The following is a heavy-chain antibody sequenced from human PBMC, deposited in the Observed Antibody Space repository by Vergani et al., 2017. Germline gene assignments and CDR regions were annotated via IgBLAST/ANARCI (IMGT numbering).Heavy chain of an antibody. J-gene: IGHJ6*02. CDR1: GFTFSSYW. Sequence: EVQLVESGGGLVQPGGSLRLSCAASGFTFSSYWMSWVRQAPGKGLEWVANIKQDGSEKYYVDSVKGRFTISRDNAKNSLYLQMNSLRAEDTAVYYCARDRGVQLWPINYYYGMDVWGQGTTVTVSS. CDR2: IKQDGSEK. CDR3: ARDRGVQLWPINYYYGMDV. V-gene: IGHV3-7*01. D-gene: IGHD5-18*01.